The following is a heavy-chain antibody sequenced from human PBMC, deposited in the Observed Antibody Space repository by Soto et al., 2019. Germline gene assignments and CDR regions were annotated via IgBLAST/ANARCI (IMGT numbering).Heavy chain of an antibody. CDR3: ARGGYCSSTSCYLDV. CDR2: IIPILGIA. CDR1: GGTFSSYT. V-gene: IGHV1-69*02. D-gene: IGHD2-2*01. Sequence: SVKVSCKASGGTFSSYTISWVRQAPGQGLEWMGRIIPILGIANYAQKFQGRVTTTADKSTSTAYMELSSLRSEDTAVYYCARGGYCSSTSCYLDVWGKGTTVTVSS. J-gene: IGHJ6*04.